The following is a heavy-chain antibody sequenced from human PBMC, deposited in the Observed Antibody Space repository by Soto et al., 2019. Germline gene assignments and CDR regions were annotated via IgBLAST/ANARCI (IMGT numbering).Heavy chain of an antibody. Sequence: QVQLVESGGGVVQPGRSLRLSCAASGFTFSSYGMHWVRQAPGKGLEWVAVISYDGSNKYYADSVKGRFTISRDNSKNTLYLQMNSLRAEYTVVYYCAKDSAQVVVVAAFDYWGQGTLVTVSS. J-gene: IGHJ4*02. CDR3: AKDSAQVVVVAAFDY. V-gene: IGHV3-30*18. CDR1: GFTFSSYG. D-gene: IGHD2-15*01. CDR2: ISYDGSNK.